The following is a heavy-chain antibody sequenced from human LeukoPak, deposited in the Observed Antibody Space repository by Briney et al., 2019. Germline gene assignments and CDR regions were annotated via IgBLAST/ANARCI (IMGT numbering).Heavy chain of an antibody. CDR2: IYYSGST. Sequence: SETLSLTCTVSGGSISSGGYYWSWIRQHPGKGLEWIGYIYYSGSTYYNPSLKSRVTIPVDTSKNQFSLKLSSVTAADTAVYYCARDRPRTGDTYYYYGMDVWGQGTTVTVSS. D-gene: IGHD7-27*01. J-gene: IGHJ6*02. CDR3: ARDRPRTGDTYYYYGMDV. V-gene: IGHV4-31*03. CDR1: GGSISSGGYY.